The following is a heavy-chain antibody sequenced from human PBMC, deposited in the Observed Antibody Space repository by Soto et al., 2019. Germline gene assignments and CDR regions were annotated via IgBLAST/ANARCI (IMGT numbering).Heavy chain of an antibody. CDR1: GFTFSSYA. J-gene: IGHJ2*01. Sequence: GALRLSCAASGFTFSSYAMHWVRQAPGKGLEWVAVISYDGSNKYYADSVKGRFTISRDNSKNTLYLQMNSLRAEDTAVYYCARDEGLWYFDLWGRGTLVTVSS. V-gene: IGHV3-30-3*01. CDR3: ARDEGLWYFDL. CDR2: ISYDGSNK.